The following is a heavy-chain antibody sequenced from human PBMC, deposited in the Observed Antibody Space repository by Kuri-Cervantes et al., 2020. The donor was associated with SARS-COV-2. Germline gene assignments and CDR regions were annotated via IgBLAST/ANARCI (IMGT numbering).Heavy chain of an antibody. CDR2: INPDGSYT. CDR3: ARESGSYAFDI. Sequence: GESLKISCAASGFTFSSYWMHWVRQAPGKGLVWVSRINPDGSYTNNADSVKGRFTLSRDNAKNMLFLQMNSLRAEDTAVYYCARESGSYAFDIWGQGTMVTVSS. CDR1: GFTFSSYW. V-gene: IGHV3-74*01. D-gene: IGHD1-26*01. J-gene: IGHJ3*02.